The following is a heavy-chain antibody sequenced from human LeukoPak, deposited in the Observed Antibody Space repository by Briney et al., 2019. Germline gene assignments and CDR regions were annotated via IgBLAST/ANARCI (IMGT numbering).Heavy chain of an antibody. Sequence: GGSLRLSCVASGFTFSTFYMNWVRQSPGKGLEWVSSISGGSSSIYYADSVKGRFTISRDNAKNSLYLQMNSLRAEDTAVYYCARVLSQASGLGSYLYWGPGTLVTVSS. CDR2: ISGGSSSI. V-gene: IGHV3-21*01. J-gene: IGHJ4*02. CDR3: ARVLSQASGLGSYLY. D-gene: IGHD3-10*01. CDR1: GFTFSTFY.